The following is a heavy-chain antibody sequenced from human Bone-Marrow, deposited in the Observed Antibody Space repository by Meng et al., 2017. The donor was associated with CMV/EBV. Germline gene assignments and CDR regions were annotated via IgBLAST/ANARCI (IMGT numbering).Heavy chain of an antibody. CDR1: GGTFSSYT. J-gene: IGHJ6*02. CDR3: VRDGAGVAAPLYYYYYGMDV. CDR2: MNPNSGNT. Sequence: ASVKVSCKASGGTFSSYTISWVRQAPGQGLEWMGWMNPNSGNTGYAQKFQGRVTITRNTSISTAYMELSSLRSEDTAVYYCVRDGAGVAAPLYYYYYGMDVWGQGTSVTVSS. D-gene: IGHD6-6*01. V-gene: IGHV1-8*03.